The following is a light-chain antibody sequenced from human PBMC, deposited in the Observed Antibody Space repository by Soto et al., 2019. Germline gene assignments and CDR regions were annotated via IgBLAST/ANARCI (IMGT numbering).Light chain of an antibody. Sequence: QSALTQPASVSGSPGQSITISCTGTSSDVGAYNYVSWYQQHPGKGPKLMIYEVSNRPSGVSDRFSGSKSGNTASLTISGLQPEDEADYYCNSYTSSTTWVFGGGTKLTVL. CDR1: SSDVGAYNY. J-gene: IGLJ3*02. CDR3: NSYTSSTTWV. V-gene: IGLV2-14*01. CDR2: EVS.